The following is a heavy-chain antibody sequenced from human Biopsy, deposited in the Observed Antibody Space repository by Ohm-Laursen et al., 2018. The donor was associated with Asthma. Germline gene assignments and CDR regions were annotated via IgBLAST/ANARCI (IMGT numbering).Heavy chain of an antibody. J-gene: IGHJ3*02. V-gene: IGHV1-3*01. CDR2: INAGNGNT. D-gene: IGHD3-9*01. Sequence: ASVKVSCKASGYTFISYAIHWVRQAPGQRLEWMGWINAGNGNTKYSQKFQGRVTITRDTSASTAYMELSSLRSEDTAVYYCGRTYYNFLTGKVTVAFAIWGQGKMVTASS. CDR3: GRTYYNFLTGKVTVAFAI. CDR1: GYTFISYA.